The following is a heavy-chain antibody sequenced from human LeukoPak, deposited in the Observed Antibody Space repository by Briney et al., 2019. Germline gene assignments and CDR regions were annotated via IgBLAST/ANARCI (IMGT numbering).Heavy chain of an antibody. CDR1: GYTFTDYY. CDR2: VDPEDGET. D-gene: IGHD6-19*01. CDR3: ATGIAVAGTPYYFDY. Sequence: GASVKVSCKVSGYTFTDYYMHWVQQAPGKGLEWMGLVDPEDGETIYAEKFQGRVTITADTSTDTAYMELSSLRSEDTAVYYCATGIAVAGTPYYFDYWGQGTLVTVSS. V-gene: IGHV1-69-2*01. J-gene: IGHJ4*02.